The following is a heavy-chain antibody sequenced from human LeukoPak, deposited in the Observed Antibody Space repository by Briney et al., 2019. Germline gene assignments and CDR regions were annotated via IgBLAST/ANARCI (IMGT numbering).Heavy chain of an antibody. CDR3: ATDRLDYYDSSGYDY. D-gene: IGHD3-22*01. CDR1: GFTFSSYA. Sequence: TGGSLRLSCAASGFTFSSYAMSWVRQAPGKGLEWVSAISGSGGSTYYADSVKGRFTISRDNFKNTLYLQMNSLRAEDTAVYYCATDRLDYYDSSGYDYWGQGTLVTVSS. CDR2: ISGSGGST. V-gene: IGHV3-23*01. J-gene: IGHJ4*02.